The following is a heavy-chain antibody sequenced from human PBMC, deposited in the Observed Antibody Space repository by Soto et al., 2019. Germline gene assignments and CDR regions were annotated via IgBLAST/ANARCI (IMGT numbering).Heavy chain of an antibody. J-gene: IGHJ4*02. Sequence: GGSLRLSCAASGFTFSNYAMSWVRQAPGKGLEWVSTISGSGGSTYYADSVKGRFTISRDNSKNTLFLQVNSLRAEDTAVYYCANFDYFDYWGQGTLVTVSS. CDR3: ANFDYFDY. CDR2: ISGSGGST. V-gene: IGHV3-23*01. D-gene: IGHD5-12*01. CDR1: GFTFSNYA.